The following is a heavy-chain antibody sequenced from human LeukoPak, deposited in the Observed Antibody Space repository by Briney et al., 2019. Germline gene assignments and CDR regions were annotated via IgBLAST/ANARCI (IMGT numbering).Heavy chain of an antibody. CDR1: GGSISSGDYY. V-gene: IGHV4-30-4*01. Sequence: SRTLSLTCTVSGGSISSGDYYWSWIRQPPGKGLEWIGYIYYSGSTYYNPSLKSRVTISVDTSKNQFSLKLSSVTAADTAVYYCARAVGTIFGVVIHREFDYWGQGTLVTVSS. CDR2: IYYSGST. D-gene: IGHD3-3*01. J-gene: IGHJ4*02. CDR3: ARAVGTIFGVVIHREFDY.